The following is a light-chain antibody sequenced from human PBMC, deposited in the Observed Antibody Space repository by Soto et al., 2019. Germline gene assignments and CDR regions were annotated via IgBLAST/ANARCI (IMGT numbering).Light chain of an antibody. V-gene: IGLV2-14*01. CDR3: TSYTSSSTWV. J-gene: IGLJ3*02. CDR2: EVS. CDR1: SSDVGGYNY. Sequence: QSVXTQPASVSGSPGQSITISCTGTSSDVGGYNYVSWYQQHPGKAPKLLIYEVSNRPSRVSNRFSGSKSGNTASLTISGLQAEDEADYYCTSYTSSSTWVFGGGTKVTVL.